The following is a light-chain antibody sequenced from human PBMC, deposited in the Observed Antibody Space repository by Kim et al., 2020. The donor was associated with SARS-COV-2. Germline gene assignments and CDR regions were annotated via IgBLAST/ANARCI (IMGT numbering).Light chain of an antibody. CDR3: QQRSNWPLT. Sequence: PQERATLSGGASHSMSSNLASYKHKPGQAPRLLSCDASNRATGIPARFSGSGYGTDFSLTISSLEPEDFAVYYCQQRSNWPLTFGQGTKLEI. CDR1: HSMSSN. V-gene: IGKV3-11*01. J-gene: IGKJ2*01. CDR2: DAS.